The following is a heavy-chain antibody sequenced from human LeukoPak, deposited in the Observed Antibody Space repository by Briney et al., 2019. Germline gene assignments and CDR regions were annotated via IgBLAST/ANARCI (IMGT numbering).Heavy chain of an antibody. CDR3: AKVMRSYGCFDY. V-gene: IGHV3-30*18. J-gene: IGHJ4*02. D-gene: IGHD5-18*01. CDR1: GLTFSSYG. CDR2: ILYDGSNK. Sequence: GGSLRLSCAASGLTFSSYGMHWVRQAPGKGLEWVAVILYDGSNKYYADSVKGRFTISRDNSKNTLYLQMNSLRAEDTAVYYCAKVMRSYGCFDYWGQGTLVTVSS.